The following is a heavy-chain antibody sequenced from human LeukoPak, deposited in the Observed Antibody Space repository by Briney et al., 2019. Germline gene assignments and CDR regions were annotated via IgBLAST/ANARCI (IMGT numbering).Heavy chain of an antibody. CDR3: GKDGGQYSSGPEFDP. Sequence: GGSLRLSCAASGFTVSSNYMSWVRQAPGKGLEWVSVIYSGGSTYYADSVKGRFTISRDNSKNMVYLRMNSLRADDTAIYYCGKDGGQYSSGPEFDPRGQGALVTVSS. D-gene: IGHD6-19*01. CDR2: IYSGGST. CDR1: GFTVSSNY. J-gene: IGHJ5*02. V-gene: IGHV3-53*01.